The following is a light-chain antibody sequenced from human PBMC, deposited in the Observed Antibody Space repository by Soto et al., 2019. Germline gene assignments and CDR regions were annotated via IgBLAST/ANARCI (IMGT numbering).Light chain of an antibody. Sequence: VLTQPASVSGSPGQSITISCTGTSSDVGNYDLVSWYQQLPGKAPKFILYEGSKRPSGVSNRFSGSKSGNTASLTISGLQAEDEADYYCCSYAGSSTYVFGTGTKV. J-gene: IGLJ1*01. CDR3: CSYAGSSTYV. CDR1: SSDVGNYDL. V-gene: IGLV2-23*01. CDR2: EGS.